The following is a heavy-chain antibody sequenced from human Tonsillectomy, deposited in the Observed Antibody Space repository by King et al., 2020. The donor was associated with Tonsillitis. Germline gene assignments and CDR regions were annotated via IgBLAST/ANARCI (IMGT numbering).Heavy chain of an antibody. V-gene: IGHV2-70*01. D-gene: IGHD3-3*01. CDR3: ARTVPYYDFWSGYYFDY. CDR1: GFSLGTSGLC. J-gene: IGHJ4*02. Sequence: TLKESGPALVKPTQTLTLTCTFSGFSLGTSGLCVSWIRQPPGKALEWLAVIHWDDDKYYSASLRTRLTISKDTSKNQVVLTMTNMDPVDTATYYCARTVPYYDFWSGYYFDYWGQGTLVTVSS. CDR2: IHWDDDK.